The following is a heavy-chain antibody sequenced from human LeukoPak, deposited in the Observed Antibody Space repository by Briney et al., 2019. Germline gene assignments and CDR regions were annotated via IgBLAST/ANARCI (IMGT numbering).Heavy chain of an antibody. CDR1: GGSISSSTYY. V-gene: IGHV4-39*01. Sequence: SETLSLTCTVSGGSISSSTYYWGWIRQSPGKGLEWIGTIHYSGSTSYNPSLKSRVTISVDTSKNQFSLKLSSVTATDTAVYYCARQRYIRGPDVVTPFDYGGQEILVTVPS. CDR3: ARQRYIRGPDVVTPFDY. J-gene: IGHJ4*02. D-gene: IGHD1-1*01. CDR2: IHYSGST.